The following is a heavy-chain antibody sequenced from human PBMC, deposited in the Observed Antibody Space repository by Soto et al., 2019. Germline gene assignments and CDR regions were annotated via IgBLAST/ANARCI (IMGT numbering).Heavy chain of an antibody. J-gene: IGHJ3*02. CDR3: ARGRDGSGSYWYAFDI. CDR2: IYYSGST. CDR1: GGSISSGGYY. Sequence: TLSLTCTVSGGSISSGGYYWSCIRQHPGKGLEWIGYIYYSGSTYYNPSLKSRVTISVDTSKNQFSLKLSSVTAADTAVYYCARGRDGSGSYWYAFDIWGQGTMVTVSS. V-gene: IGHV4-31*02. D-gene: IGHD3-10*01.